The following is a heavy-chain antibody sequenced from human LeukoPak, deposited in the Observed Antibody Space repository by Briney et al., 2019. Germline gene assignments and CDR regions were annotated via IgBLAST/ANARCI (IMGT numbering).Heavy chain of an antibody. D-gene: IGHD3-9*01. V-gene: IGHV5-51*01. CDR1: GYSFTSYW. CDR3: PRAYYDILTGYTPNCFGY. Sequence: GESLKISCKGSGYSFTSYWIGWVRQMPGKGLAWMGIIYPGDSDTRYSPSFQGQVTISADKSISTAYLQWSSLKASDTAMYYCPRAYYDILTGYTPNCFGYWGQGTLVTVSS. J-gene: IGHJ4*02. CDR2: IYPGDSDT.